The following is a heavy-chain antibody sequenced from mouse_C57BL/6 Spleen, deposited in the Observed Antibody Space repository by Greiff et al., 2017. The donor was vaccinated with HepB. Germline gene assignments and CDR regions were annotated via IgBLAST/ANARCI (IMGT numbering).Heavy chain of an antibody. Sequence: VQVVESGAELVKPGASVKISCKASGYAFSSYWMNWVKQRPGKGLEWIGQIYPGDGDTNYNGKFKGKATLTADKSSSTAYMQLSSLTSEDSAVYFCARQGQLRSYFDYWGQGTTLTVSS. J-gene: IGHJ2*01. CDR3: ARQGQLRSYFDY. V-gene: IGHV1-80*01. CDR2: IYPGDGDT. D-gene: IGHD3-2*02. CDR1: GYAFSSYW.